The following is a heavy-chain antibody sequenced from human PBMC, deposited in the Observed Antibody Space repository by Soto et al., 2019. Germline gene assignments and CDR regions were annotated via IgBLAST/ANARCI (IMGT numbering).Heavy chain of an antibody. CDR2: ICYSRST. V-gene: IGHV4-30-4*08. D-gene: IGHD5-12*01. CDR3: AREESGLFDY. CDR1: GDSLSRADYC. Sequence: QVQLQESGPGLVKPSQTLSLTCTVSGDSLSRADYCWSWIRQAPGKGLEWIGYICYSRSTYHNPSLKSRTSMSVDTSKKQFSLTLTSVTAADPAVYYCAREESGLFDYWGQGRLVTVSS. J-gene: IGHJ4*02.